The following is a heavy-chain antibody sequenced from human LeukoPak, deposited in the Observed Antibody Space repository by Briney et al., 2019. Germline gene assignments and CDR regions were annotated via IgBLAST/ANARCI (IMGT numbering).Heavy chain of an antibody. CDR1: GGSFSGYY. CDR2: INHSGST. D-gene: IGHD5-12*01. J-gene: IGHJ4*02. Sequence: SETLSLTCAVYGGSFSGYYWSWIRQPPGKGLEWIGEINHSGSTNYNPPLKSRVTISVDTSKNQFSLKLSSVTAADTAVYYCARGGIGGYVYWGQGTLVTVSS. CDR3: ARGGIGGYVY. V-gene: IGHV4-34*01.